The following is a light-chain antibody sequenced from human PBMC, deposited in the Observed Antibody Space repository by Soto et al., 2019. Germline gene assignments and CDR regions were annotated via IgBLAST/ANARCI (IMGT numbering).Light chain of an antibody. CDR1: QAIRNN. J-gene: IGKJ1*01. CDR2: AAS. Sequence: AIQLTQSPSSLSASVGDRVTITCRASQAIRNNLGWYQQKPGKAPKLLIYAASSLQSGVPSRFSDSGSGTDFTLTITSLQPEDFATYYCLQDYNYPWTFGQGTKVEIK. V-gene: IGKV1-6*01. CDR3: LQDYNYPWT.